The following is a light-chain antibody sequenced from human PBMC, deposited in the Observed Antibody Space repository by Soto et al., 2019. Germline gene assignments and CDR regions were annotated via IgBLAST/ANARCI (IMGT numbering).Light chain of an antibody. J-gene: IGKJ4*01. Sequence: ESVLTQSPGTLSLSPGERATLSCRASQSVSNYLAWYQQKPGQAPRLLIYDAFNRATGIPPRFSGSGSGTDFTLTISSLEPEDFAVYYCQHRYNWPPLTFGGGTKVDIK. CDR3: QHRYNWPPLT. V-gene: IGKV3-11*01. CDR1: QSVSNY. CDR2: DAF.